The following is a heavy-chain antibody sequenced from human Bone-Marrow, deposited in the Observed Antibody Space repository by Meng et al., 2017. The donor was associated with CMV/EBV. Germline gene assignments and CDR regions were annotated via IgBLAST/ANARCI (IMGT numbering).Heavy chain of an antibody. Sequence: GESLKISCAASGFNFSKTWMTWVRQAPGKGLEWVGRIKTTIAGGTTAYAAPVQGRFSISRDDSKNTLYLQMNSLKTEDTAVYFCATDLDFYHYYYGMDVLGQGTTVTVSS. V-gene: IGHV3-15*01. D-gene: IGHD2-21*02. CDR1: GFNFSKTW. CDR2: IKTTIAGGTT. CDR3: ATDLDFYHYYYGMDV. J-gene: IGHJ6*02.